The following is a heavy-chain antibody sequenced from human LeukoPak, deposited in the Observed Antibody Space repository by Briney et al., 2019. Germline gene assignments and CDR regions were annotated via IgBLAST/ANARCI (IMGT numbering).Heavy chain of an antibody. V-gene: IGHV1-46*01. CDR1: GYTFTNTY. CDR2: INPDGGNT. CDR3: ARIRDGYNDAYDI. J-gene: IGHJ3*02. Sequence: ASVKLSCKASGYTFTNTYIHWMRQGPGQVLEWMGLINPDGGNTNYAQNFQGRVTLTRDTSTRTVYMELSSLRSEDTAIYYCARIRDGYNDAYDIWGQGTVVTVPS. D-gene: IGHD5-24*01.